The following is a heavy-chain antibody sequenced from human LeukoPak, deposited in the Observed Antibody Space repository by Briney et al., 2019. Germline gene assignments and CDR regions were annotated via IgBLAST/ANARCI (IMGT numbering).Heavy chain of an antibody. CDR2: ISGSGGIT. Sequence: GGSLRLSCAASGFTFSSYAMSWVRQAPGKGLEWVSAISGSGGITHYADSVKGRFTISRDNSMQMFYLQINSLRAEDTAVYYCAKGYSGYEPHNWYGSSVEYYYYMDVWGKGTTVTVSS. D-gene: IGHD5-12*01. J-gene: IGHJ6*03. CDR3: AKGYSGYEPHNWYGSSVEYYYYMDV. CDR1: GFTFSSYA. V-gene: IGHV3-23*01.